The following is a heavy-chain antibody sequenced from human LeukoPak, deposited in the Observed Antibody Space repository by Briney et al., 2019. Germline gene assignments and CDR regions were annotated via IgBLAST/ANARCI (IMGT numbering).Heavy chain of an antibody. D-gene: IGHD3-3*01. Sequence: ASVKVSCKASGYTFTSYGISWVRQAPGQGLEWMGWISAYNGNTNYAQKLQGRVTMTTDTSTSTAYMELRSLRSDDTAVYYCGTYDFWSGYYRSDYWGQGTLVTVSS. CDR2: ISAYNGNT. J-gene: IGHJ4*02. CDR3: GTYDFWSGYYRSDY. V-gene: IGHV1-18*01. CDR1: GYTFTSYG.